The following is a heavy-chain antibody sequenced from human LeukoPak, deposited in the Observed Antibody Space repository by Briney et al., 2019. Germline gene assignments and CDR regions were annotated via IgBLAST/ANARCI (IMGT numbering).Heavy chain of an antibody. V-gene: IGHV3-74*01. D-gene: IGHD4-23*01. CDR3: ARSRFVLGNPNDY. Sequence: PGGSLRLSCAASGFTFSSYGMHWVRQAPGKGLVWVSRINSDGSSTNYADSVKGRFTISRDNPKNTLYLQMNSLRAEDTAVYYCARSRFVLGNPNDYWGQGALLTVSS. CDR2: INSDGSST. CDR1: GFTFSSYG. J-gene: IGHJ4*02.